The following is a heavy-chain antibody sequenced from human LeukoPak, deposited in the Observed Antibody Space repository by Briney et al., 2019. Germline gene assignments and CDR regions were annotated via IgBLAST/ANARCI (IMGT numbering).Heavy chain of an antibody. CDR1: GGSFSGYY. CDR2: INHSGST. D-gene: IGHD2-21*02. J-gene: IGHJ4*02. CDR3: ARGIPRDS. Sequence: PSETLCLTCAVYGGSFSGYYWSWIRQPPGKGLEWIGEINHSGSTNYNPSLKSRVTISVDTSKNQFSLKLSSVTAADTAVYYCARGIPRDSWGQGTLVTVSS. V-gene: IGHV4-34*01.